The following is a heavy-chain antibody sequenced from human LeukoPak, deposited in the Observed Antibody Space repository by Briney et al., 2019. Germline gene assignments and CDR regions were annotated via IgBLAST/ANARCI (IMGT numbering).Heavy chain of an antibody. Sequence: SETLSLTCTVSGGSISSGDYYWSWIRQPPGKGLEWIGYIYYSGSTYYNPSLKSRVTISVDTSKNQFSLKLSSVTAADTAVYYCARARLLRIAAAGLAWFDPWGQGTLVTVSS. CDR2: IYYSGST. CDR1: GGSISSGDYY. D-gene: IGHD6-13*01. J-gene: IGHJ5*02. V-gene: IGHV4-30-4*01. CDR3: ARARLLRIAAAGLAWFDP.